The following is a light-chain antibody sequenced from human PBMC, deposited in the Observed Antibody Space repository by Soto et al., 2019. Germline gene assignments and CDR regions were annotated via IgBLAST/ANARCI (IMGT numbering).Light chain of an antibody. Sequence: EIMMTQSPATLSVSPGERATLSCRASQSVSSNLAWYQQKPGQAPRLLIYGASTRDTGIPARFSGSGSGTEFSIIISSLQSEDFAVYYCQQYSDWPPITFGQGTRLEI. J-gene: IGKJ5*01. V-gene: IGKV3-15*01. CDR1: QSVSSN. CDR3: QQYSDWPPIT. CDR2: GAS.